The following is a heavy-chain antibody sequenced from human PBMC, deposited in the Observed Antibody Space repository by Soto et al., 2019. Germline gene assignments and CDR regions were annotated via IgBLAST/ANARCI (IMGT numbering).Heavy chain of an antibody. V-gene: IGHV3-15*01. J-gene: IGHJ6*03. CDR1: GFTFSNAW. CDR3: TTASYYDYIWFSLDYYYYYMDV. D-gene: IGHD3-16*01. Sequence: EVQLVESGGGLVQPGGSLRLSCAASGFTFSNAWMSWVRQAPGKGLEWVGRIKSKTDGGTTDYAAPVKGRFTISRDDSKNTLYLQMNSLKTEDTAVYYCTTASYYDYIWFSLDYYYYYMDVWGKGTTVTVSS. CDR2: IKSKTDGGTT.